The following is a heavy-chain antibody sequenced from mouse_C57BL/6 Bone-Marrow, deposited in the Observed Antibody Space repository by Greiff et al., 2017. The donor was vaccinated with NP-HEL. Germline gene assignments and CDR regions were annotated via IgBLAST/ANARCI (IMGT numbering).Heavy chain of an antibody. CDR1: GYTFTSYW. V-gene: IGHV1-64*01. J-gene: IGHJ2*01. Sequence: QVQLQQPGAELVKPGASVKLSCKASGYTFTSYWMHWVKQRPGQGLEWIGMIHPNSGSTNYNEKFKSKATLTVDKSSSTAYMQLSSLTSEDSAVYYCAPQTAQEYYFDYWGQGTTLTVSS. CDR3: APQTAQEYYFDY. CDR2: IHPNSGST. D-gene: IGHD3-2*02.